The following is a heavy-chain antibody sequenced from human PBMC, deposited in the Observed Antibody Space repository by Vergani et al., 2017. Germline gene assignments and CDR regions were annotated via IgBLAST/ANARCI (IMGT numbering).Heavy chain of an antibody. CDR1: GYTFTSYD. CDR2: MNPNSGNT. J-gene: IGHJ4*02. Sequence: QVQLVQSGAEVKKPGASVKVSCKASGYTFTSYDINWVRQATGQGLEWMGWMNPNSGNTGYAQKFQGSVTRTRNTSISTAYMELSSLRSEDTAVYYCARGWRDCSSTSCSYYFDYWGQGTLVTVSS. V-gene: IGHV1-8*01. CDR3: ARGWRDCSSTSCSYYFDY. D-gene: IGHD2-2*01.